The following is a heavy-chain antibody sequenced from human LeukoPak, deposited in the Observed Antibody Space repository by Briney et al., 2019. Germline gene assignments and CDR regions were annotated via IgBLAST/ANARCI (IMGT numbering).Heavy chain of an antibody. D-gene: IGHD6-13*01. Sequence: GGSLRLSCAAFGFTFSSYSMSWVRQAPGKGLEWVSSINSGGSTFYADSVKGRFTISRDNSQNTLYLQMNSLTAEDTAVYYCAKRAAGYYFDHWGQGTLVTVSS. J-gene: IGHJ4*02. CDR3: AKRAAGYYFDH. CDR1: GFTFSSYS. V-gene: IGHV3-23*01. CDR2: INSGGST.